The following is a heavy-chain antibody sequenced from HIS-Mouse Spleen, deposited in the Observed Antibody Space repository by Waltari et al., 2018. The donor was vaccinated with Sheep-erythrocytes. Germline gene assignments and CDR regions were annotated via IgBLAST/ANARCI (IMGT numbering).Heavy chain of an antibody. V-gene: IGHV3-30*18. CDR3: AKVRTVNYWYFDL. Sequence: QVQLVESGVGVVQPGRSLRLSCAASGRTFSSDGTHCVRQAPGKGLEWVAVISYDGSNKYYADSVKGRFTISRDNSKNTLYLQMNSLRAEDTAVYYCAKVRTVNYWYFDLWGRGTLVTVSS. J-gene: IGHJ2*01. D-gene: IGHD1-1*01. CDR1: GRTFSSDG. CDR2: ISYDGSNK.